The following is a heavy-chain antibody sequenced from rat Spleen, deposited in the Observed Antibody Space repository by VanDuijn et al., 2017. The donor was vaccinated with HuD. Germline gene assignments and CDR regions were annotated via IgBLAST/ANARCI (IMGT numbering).Heavy chain of an antibody. J-gene: IGHJ2*01. D-gene: IGHD1-8*01. V-gene: IGHV5-29*01. CDR1: GFTFSNYG. Sequence: EVQLVESGGGLVQPGRSLKLSCAASGFTFSNYGMAWVRQAPTKGLEWVATISYDGSSTYYRDSVKGRFTISRDNAKSTLYLQMDSLRSEDTATYYCARRGNYRFDYWGQGVMVTVSS. CDR2: ISYDGSST. CDR3: ARRGNYRFDY.